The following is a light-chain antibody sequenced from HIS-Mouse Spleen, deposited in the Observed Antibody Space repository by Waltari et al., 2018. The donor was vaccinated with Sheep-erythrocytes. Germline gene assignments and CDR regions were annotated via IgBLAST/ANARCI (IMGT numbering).Light chain of an antibody. CDR3: SSYTSSSTQV. CDR2: EVS. CDR1: SSDVGGYNY. J-gene: IGLJ2*01. Sequence: QSALTQPASVSGSPGQSITIPCTGTSSDVGGYNYVSWYQQPPGKAPKLMIYEVSNRPSGVSNRFSGSKSGNTASLTISGLQAEDEADYYCSSYTSSSTQVFGGGTKLTVL. V-gene: IGLV2-14*01.